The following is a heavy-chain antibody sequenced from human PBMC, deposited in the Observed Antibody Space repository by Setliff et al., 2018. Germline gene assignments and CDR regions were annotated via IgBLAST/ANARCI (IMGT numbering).Heavy chain of an antibody. Sequence: PSETLSLTCSVSGGSISSSYWTWIRQPPGKGLEWIGYIYSSGSSNYNPSLKSRVTISADTSKNQFSLRLSSVTAADTAVYYCARAAKYDSSGYYGFWFDPWGQGNLVTVSS. CDR1: GGSISSSY. V-gene: IGHV4-59*01. CDR3: ARAAKYDSSGYYGFWFDP. J-gene: IGHJ5*02. CDR2: IYSSGSS. D-gene: IGHD3-22*01.